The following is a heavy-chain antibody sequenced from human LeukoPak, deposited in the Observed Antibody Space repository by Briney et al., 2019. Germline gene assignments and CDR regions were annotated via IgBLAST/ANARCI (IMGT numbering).Heavy chain of an antibody. CDR1: GFTLSSYA. J-gene: IGHJ4*02. V-gene: IGHV3-30-3*01. CDR3: AREGRDGYNLGY. D-gene: IGHD5-24*01. Sequence: GRSLRLSCAASGFTLSSYAMHWVGQAPGKGLEWVAVISYDGSNKYYADSVKGRFTISRDNSKNTLYLQMNSLRAEDTAVYYCAREGRDGYNLGYWAQGTLVTVSS. CDR2: ISYDGSNK.